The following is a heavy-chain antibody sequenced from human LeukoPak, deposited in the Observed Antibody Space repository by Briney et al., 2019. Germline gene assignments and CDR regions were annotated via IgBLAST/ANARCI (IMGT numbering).Heavy chain of an antibody. J-gene: IGHJ4*02. V-gene: IGHV4-4*02. CDR2: IYHSGST. CDR3: ARLLYGSGSYPFDY. CDR1: GGSISSDNW. D-gene: IGHD3-10*01. Sequence: PSGTLSLTCAVSGGSISSDNWWSWVRQPPGKGLEWIGEIYHSGSTNYNPSLKSRVSISVDTSKNQFSLKLSSVTAADTAVYYCARLLYGSGSYPFDYWGQGTLVTVSS.